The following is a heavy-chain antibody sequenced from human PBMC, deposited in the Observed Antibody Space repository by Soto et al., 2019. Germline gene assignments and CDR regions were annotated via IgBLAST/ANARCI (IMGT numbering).Heavy chain of an antibody. CDR2: ISYDGSNK. V-gene: IGHV3-30-3*01. CDR3: ARDRIYSSSWHDY. J-gene: IGHJ4*02. Sequence: QVQLVESGGGVVQPGRSLGLSFAASGFTFSSYAMHWVRQAPGKGLEWVAVISYDGSNKYYADSVKGRFTISRDNSKNTLYLQMNSLRAEDTAVYYCARDRIYSSSWHDYWGQGTLVTVSS. D-gene: IGHD6-13*01. CDR1: GFTFSSYA.